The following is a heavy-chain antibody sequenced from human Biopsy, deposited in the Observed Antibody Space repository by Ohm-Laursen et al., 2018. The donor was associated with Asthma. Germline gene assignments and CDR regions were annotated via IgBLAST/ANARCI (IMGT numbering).Heavy chain of an antibody. CDR2: ISVYNGNA. CDR1: GYTFNSAG. V-gene: IGHV1-18*01. D-gene: IGHD3-10*01. CDR3: ARAVDYSHYYGIDV. Sequence: ASVKVSCKTSGYTFNSAGITWVRQAPGQGLEWMGWISVYNGNAKVAQKLQDRATMITDTSTSTAYMELRSLRSDDTAVYFCARAVDYSHYYGIDVWGQGTTVTVS. J-gene: IGHJ6*02.